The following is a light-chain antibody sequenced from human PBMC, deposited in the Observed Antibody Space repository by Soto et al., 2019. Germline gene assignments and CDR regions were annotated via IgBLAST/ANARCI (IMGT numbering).Light chain of an antibody. CDR2: RAS. CDR1: QSAGTN. CDR3: QQHNGWPLT. V-gene: IGKV3-15*01. Sequence: EIVMTQSPATLSVSPGERATLSCRASQSAGTNLAWYQQKPGLAPRLLIYRASNRAADTPARFSGSGSGTEFTLTISSLQSEDFAVYYCQQHNGWPLTFGQGTRLDMK. J-gene: IGKJ5*01.